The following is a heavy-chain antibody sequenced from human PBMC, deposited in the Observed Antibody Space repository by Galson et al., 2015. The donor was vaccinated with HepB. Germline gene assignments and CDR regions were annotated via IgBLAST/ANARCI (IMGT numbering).Heavy chain of an antibody. CDR1: GFTFSDYY. D-gene: IGHD4-11*01. CDR3: ARETNEVTGFDY. J-gene: IGHJ4*02. V-gene: IGHV3-11*06. CDR2: ISSSSAYT. Sequence: SLRLSCAASGFTFSDYYMSWIRQAPGKGLEWVSYISSSSAYTNYADSVKGRFTISRDNAKNSLYLQMNSLRAEDTAVYYCARETNEVTGFDYWGQGTLVTVSS.